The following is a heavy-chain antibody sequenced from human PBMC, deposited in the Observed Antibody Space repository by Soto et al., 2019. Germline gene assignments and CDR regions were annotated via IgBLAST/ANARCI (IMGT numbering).Heavy chain of an antibody. D-gene: IGHD6-19*01. V-gene: IGHV3-30*18. J-gene: IGHJ6*02. Sequence: QVQLVESGGGVVQPGRSLRLSCAASGFTFSSYGMHWVRQAPGKGLEWVAVITCDGSNKYYADSVKGRFTISRDNSKNTLYLQMNSLRAEYTAVYYCAKDWQQWVHYYGMDVWGQGTTVTVSS. CDR2: ITCDGSNK. CDR3: AKDWQQWVHYYGMDV. CDR1: GFTFSSYG.